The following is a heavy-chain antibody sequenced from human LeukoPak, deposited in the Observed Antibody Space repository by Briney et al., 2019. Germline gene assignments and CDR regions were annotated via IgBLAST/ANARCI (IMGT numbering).Heavy chain of an antibody. Sequence: GRSLRLSCAASGFTFSSYAMHWVRQAPGKGLEWVAVISYDGSNKYYADSVKGRFTISRDNSKNTLYLQMSSLRAEDTAVYYCARDAYCGGDCYSLDYYGMDVWGQGTTVTVSS. CDR3: ARDAYCGGDCYSLDYYGMDV. V-gene: IGHV3-30-3*01. CDR1: GFTFSSYA. CDR2: ISYDGSNK. D-gene: IGHD2-21*02. J-gene: IGHJ6*02.